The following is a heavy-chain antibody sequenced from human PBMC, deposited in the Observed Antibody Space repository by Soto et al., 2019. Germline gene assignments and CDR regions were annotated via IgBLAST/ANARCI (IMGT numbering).Heavy chain of an antibody. V-gene: IGHV3-11*05. Sequence: QVQLVESGGGLVKPGGSLRLSCAASGFTFSNYYMSWIRQAPGKGLEWVSYISSSSSYTNYADSMKDRFTISRDNAKNSLYLQMNSLRAEDTAVYYCARERYSGSYDYYYGMDVWGQGTTVTVSS. CDR2: ISSSSSYT. D-gene: IGHD1-26*01. CDR1: GFTFSNYY. J-gene: IGHJ6*02. CDR3: ARERYSGSYDYYYGMDV.